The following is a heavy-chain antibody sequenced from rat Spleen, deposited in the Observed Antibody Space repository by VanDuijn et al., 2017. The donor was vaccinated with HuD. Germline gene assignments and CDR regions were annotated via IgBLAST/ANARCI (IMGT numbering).Heavy chain of an antibody. CDR3: ARHDYSGDVDFEY. V-gene: IGHV2-6*01. D-gene: IGHD1-1*01. Sequence: QVQLKESGPGLVQPSQTLSLTCTVSGFSLTSYTVSWVRQPPGKGLEWIAAISSGGSTYYNSVLKSRLSISRDTSKSQVFLKMNSLQPEDTGTYYCARHDYSGDVDFEYWGQGVMVTVSS. CDR2: ISSGGST. J-gene: IGHJ2*01. CDR1: GFSLTSYT.